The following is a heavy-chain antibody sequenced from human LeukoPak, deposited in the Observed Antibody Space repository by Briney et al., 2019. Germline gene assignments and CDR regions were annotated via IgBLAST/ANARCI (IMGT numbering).Heavy chain of an antibody. CDR1: GGSISSSSYY. Sequence: KPSETLSLTCTVSGGSISSSSYYWGWIRQPPGKGLEWIGSIYYSGSTYYNPSLKSRVTISVDTSKNQFSLKLSSVTAADTAVYYCARDSILETLRYYYMDVWGKGTTVTVSS. D-gene: IGHD3-3*01. J-gene: IGHJ6*03. CDR2: IYYSGST. V-gene: IGHV4-39*07. CDR3: ARDSILETLRYYYMDV.